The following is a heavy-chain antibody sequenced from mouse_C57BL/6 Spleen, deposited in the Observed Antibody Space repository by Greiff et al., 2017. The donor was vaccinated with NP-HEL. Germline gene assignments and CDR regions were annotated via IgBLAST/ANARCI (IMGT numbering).Heavy chain of an antibody. J-gene: IGHJ4*01. Sequence: EVQGVESGGGLVKPGGSLKLSCAASGFTFSSYAMSWVRQTPEKRLEWVATISDGGSYTYYPDNVKGRFTISRVNAKNNLYLQMSHLKSEDTAMYYCARDPGREAYAMDYWGQGTSVTVSS. CDR1: GFTFSSYA. D-gene: IGHD4-1*01. CDR3: ARDPGREAYAMDY. V-gene: IGHV5-4*01. CDR2: ISDGGSYT.